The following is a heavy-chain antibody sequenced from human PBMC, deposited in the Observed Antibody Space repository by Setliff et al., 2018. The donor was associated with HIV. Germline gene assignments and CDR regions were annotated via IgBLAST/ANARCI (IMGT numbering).Heavy chain of an antibody. CDR3: AILEYYSDGNGYLQFYFDY. J-gene: IGHJ4*02. CDR1: GGSISSRSHY. CDR2: VSNSGST. D-gene: IGHD3-22*01. Sequence: SETLSLTCAVSGGSISSRSHYWGWIRQPPGKGLEWIGSVSNSGSTYYNPSLKSRFTISVDVSKNQFSLKLTSVTAADTAVYYCAILEYYSDGNGYLQFYFDYWGQGTRVAVSS. V-gene: IGHV4-39*01.